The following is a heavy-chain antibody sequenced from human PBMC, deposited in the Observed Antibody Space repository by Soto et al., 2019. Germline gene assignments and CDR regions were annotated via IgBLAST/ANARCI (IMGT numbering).Heavy chain of an antibody. V-gene: IGHV3-30-3*01. D-gene: IGHD5-12*01. J-gene: IGHJ4*02. CDR3: ARSTTTTSYFDY. CDR2: ISYDGSNK. Sequence: QVQLVESGGGVVQPGRSLRLSCAASGFTFSSYAMHWVRQAPGKGLEWVAVISYDGSNKYYADSVKGRFTISRDNSKNTLYLQMNSLRAEDTAVYYCARSTTTTSYFDYWGQGTLVTVSS. CDR1: GFTFSSYA.